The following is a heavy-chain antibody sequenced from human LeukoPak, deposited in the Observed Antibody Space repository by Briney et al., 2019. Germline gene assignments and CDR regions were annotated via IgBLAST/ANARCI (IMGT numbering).Heavy chain of an antibody. J-gene: IGHJ5*02. V-gene: IGHV4-59*08. Sequence: SETLSLTCTVSGGSISSYYWSWIRQPPGKGLEWIGYIYYSGSTNYNPSLKSRVTISVDTSKNQFSLKLSSVTAADTAVYYCARHGRGYSSSPLNPWGQGTLVTVSS. CDR3: ARHGRGYSSSPLNP. D-gene: IGHD6-6*01. CDR2: IYYSGST. CDR1: GGSISSYY.